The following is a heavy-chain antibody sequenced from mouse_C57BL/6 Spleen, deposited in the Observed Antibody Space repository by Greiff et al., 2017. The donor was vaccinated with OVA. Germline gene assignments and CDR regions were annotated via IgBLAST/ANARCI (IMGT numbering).Heavy chain of an antibody. D-gene: IGHD1-1*01. CDR1: GYTFTDYY. V-gene: IGHV1-19*01. CDR2: INPYNGGT. J-gene: IGHJ4*01. CDR3: ASGELRSYYAMDY. Sequence: VQLQQPGPVLVKPGASVKMSCKASGYTFTDYYMNWVKQSHGKSLEWIGVINPYNGGTSYNQKFKGKATLTVDKSSSTAYMELNSLTSEDSAVYDGASGELRSYYAMDYWGQGTSVTVSS.